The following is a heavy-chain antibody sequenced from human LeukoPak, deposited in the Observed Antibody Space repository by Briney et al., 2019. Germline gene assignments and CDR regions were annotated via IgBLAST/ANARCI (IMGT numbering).Heavy chain of an antibody. D-gene: IGHD5-18*01. V-gene: IGHV3-30*03. Sequence: GGSLRLSCAASGFTFSSYGMHWVRQAPGKGLEWVAVISYDGSNKYYADSVKGRFTISRDNSKNTLYLQMNSLRAEDTAVYYCARGATRIQLWLRGDYFDYWGQGTLVTVSS. CDR1: GFTFSSYG. J-gene: IGHJ4*02. CDR3: ARGATRIQLWLRGDYFDY. CDR2: ISYDGSNK.